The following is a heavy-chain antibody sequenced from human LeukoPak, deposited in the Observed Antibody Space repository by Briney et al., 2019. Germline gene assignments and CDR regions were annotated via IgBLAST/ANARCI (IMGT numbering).Heavy chain of an antibody. V-gene: IGHV1-8*01. CDR2: MNPNRGNT. J-gene: IGHJ5*02. CDR1: GYTFTSYD. Sequence: ASVKVSCKASGYTFTSYDINWVRQATGQGLEWMGWMNPNRGNTGYAQKFQGRVTMTRNTSISTAYMELSSLRSEDTAVYYCARETSITIFGVDHYNWFDPWGQGTLVTVSS. CDR3: ARETSITIFGVDHYNWFDP. D-gene: IGHD3-3*01.